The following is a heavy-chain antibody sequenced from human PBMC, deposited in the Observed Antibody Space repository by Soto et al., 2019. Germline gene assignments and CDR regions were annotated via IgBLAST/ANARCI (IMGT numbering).Heavy chain of an antibody. D-gene: IGHD3-3*01. CDR3: AGGGGVGVAGSAAFEM. CDR1: GYPVTAYY. Sequence: QLHLVQSGAVVKKPGASVTVSCSASGYPVTAYYMHWVRQAPGRGLGWMGGINPATGAAKYTQTFQGKVTRTRDTSTSTVFMELNGLASEETAVSYLAGGGGVGVAGSAAFEMWGQGTLVTVSS. CDR2: INPATGAA. V-gene: IGHV1-2*02. J-gene: IGHJ3*02.